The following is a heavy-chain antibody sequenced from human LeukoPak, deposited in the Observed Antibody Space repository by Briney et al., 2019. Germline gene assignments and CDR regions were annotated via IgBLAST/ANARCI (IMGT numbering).Heavy chain of an antibody. Sequence: SETLSLTCAVFGYSVSSGNYWGWLRQPPGKGLEWIGSIYHSGSTHYNPSLKSRVTISVDTSKNQFSLKLTSMTATDTAVYYCARNKTSGALDYWGQGTLVTVSS. CDR3: ARNKTSGALDY. CDR2: IYHSGST. V-gene: IGHV4-38-2*01. CDR1: GYSVSSGNY. D-gene: IGHD1/OR15-1a*01. J-gene: IGHJ4*02.